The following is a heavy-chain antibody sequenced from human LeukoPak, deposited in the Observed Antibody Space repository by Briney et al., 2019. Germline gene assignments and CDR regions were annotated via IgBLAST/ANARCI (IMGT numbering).Heavy chain of an antibody. Sequence: SETLSLTCTVSGGSISSYYWSWIRQPPGKGLEWIGYIYYSGSTNYNPSLKSRVTISVDTSKNQFSLKLSSVTAADTAVYYCGREHMVRGVQGWGQGPLVTVSS. CDR1: GGSISSYY. J-gene: IGHJ4*02. CDR3: GREHMVRGVQG. CDR2: IYYSGST. V-gene: IGHV4-59*01. D-gene: IGHD3-10*01.